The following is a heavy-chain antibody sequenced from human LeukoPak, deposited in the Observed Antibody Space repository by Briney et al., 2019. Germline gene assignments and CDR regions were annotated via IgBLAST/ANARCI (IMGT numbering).Heavy chain of an antibody. CDR2: INPSGGST. Sequence: ASVKVSCKASGYTFTSCYMHWVRQAPGQGLEWMGIINPSGGSTSCAQKFQGRVTMTRDTSTSTVYMELSSLRSEDTAVYYCARDGAEIVQTYYYDSSGYYNWGQGTLVTVSS. V-gene: IGHV1-46*01. J-gene: IGHJ4*02. CDR3: ARDGAEIVQTYYYDSSGYYN. D-gene: IGHD3-22*01. CDR1: GYTFTSCY.